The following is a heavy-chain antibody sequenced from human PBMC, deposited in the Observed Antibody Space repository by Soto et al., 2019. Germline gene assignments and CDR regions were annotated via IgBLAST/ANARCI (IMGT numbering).Heavy chain of an antibody. Sequence: ASVKVSCKASGYTFTSYGISWVRQAPGQGLEWMGWISAYNGNTNYAQKLQGRVTMTTDTSTSTAYMELRSLRSDDTAVYYCVRDEAYYDFWSGPPGYGMDVWGQGTTVTVSS. V-gene: IGHV1-18*04. D-gene: IGHD3-3*01. CDR2: ISAYNGNT. CDR1: GYTFTSYG. CDR3: VRDEAYYDFWSGPPGYGMDV. J-gene: IGHJ6*02.